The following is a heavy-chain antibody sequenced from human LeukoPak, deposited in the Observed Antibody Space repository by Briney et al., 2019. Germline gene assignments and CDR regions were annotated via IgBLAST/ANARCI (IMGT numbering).Heavy chain of an antibody. D-gene: IGHD1-1*01. CDR2: ISYDGSNK. Sequence: GGSLRLSCAASGFTFSSYAMSWVRQAPGKGLEWVAVISYDGSNKYYADSVKGRFTISRDNSKNTLYLQMNSLRAEDTAVYYCASGERGAFDIWGQGTMVTVSS. V-gene: IGHV3-30-3*01. J-gene: IGHJ3*02. CDR3: ASGERGAFDI. CDR1: GFTFSSYA.